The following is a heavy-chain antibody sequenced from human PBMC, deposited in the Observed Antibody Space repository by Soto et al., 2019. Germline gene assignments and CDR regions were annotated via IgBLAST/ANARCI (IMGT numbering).Heavy chain of an antibody. CDR1: GFSLSSTRVA. V-gene: IGHV2-5*02. J-gene: IGHJ4*02. D-gene: IGHD6-19*01. CDR2: IYWDDDK. Sequence: QITLKESGPTLVKPTQTLTLTCTFSGFSLSSTRVAVGWIRRPPGKPLEWLGLIYWDDDKRYSPFLKSRLTITKDTSKNQVVLTMTNMDPVYTATDYCSHTVVAGLGYYFDYWGQGTLVTVSS. CDR3: SHTVVAGLGYYFDY.